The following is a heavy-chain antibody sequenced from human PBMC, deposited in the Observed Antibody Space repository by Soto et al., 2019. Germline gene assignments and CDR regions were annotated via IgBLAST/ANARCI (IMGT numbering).Heavy chain of an antibody. CDR2: IRSKVYGGTT. CDR3: TRGRSVTMIVVVPDAFDI. Sequence: GGSLRLSCAASGFTFGDFALRRFRQAPGKGVEMIGFIRSKVYGGTTEYVASVKGRFTISRDDSKSIAYLQMDSLKTEDTAVYYCTRGRSVTMIVVVPDAFDIWGQGTMVTVSS. J-gene: IGHJ3*02. D-gene: IGHD3-22*01. V-gene: IGHV3-49*03. CDR1: GFTFGDFA.